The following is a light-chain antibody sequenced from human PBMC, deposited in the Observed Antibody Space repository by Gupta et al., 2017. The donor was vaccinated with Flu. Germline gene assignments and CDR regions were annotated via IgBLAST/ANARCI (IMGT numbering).Light chain of an antibody. CDR1: SSDIGGHNY. Sequence: QSALTQPPSASGSPGQSVTISCTGTSSDIGGHNYFSWFQQHPGKAPKLMIYEVAKRPSGVPDRFSGSKSGNTASLTVSGIQAEDEDDYYCFSHAGSGWVFGGGTKLTVL. J-gene: IGLJ3*02. CDR2: EVA. CDR3: FSHAGSGWV. V-gene: IGLV2-8*01.